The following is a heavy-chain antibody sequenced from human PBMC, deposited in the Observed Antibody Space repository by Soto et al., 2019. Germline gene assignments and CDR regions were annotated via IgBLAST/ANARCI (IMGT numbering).Heavy chain of an antibody. J-gene: IGHJ3*02. CDR1: GFTFTSSS. D-gene: IGHD3-16*01. V-gene: IGHV1-58*01. CDR2: IVVGSGNT. CDR3: AADRRGQFDI. Sequence: ASVNVSCKSSGFTFTSSSVQWVRQARGQRLEWIGWIVVGSGNTNYAQKFQERVTITRDMSTSTAYMELSSLRSEDTAVYYCAADRRGQFDIWGQGTMVTVSS.